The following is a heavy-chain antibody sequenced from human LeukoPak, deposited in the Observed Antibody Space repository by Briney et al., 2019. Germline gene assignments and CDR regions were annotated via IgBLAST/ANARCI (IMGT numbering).Heavy chain of an antibody. CDR2: IYHSGST. CDR3: ARDKGAAAGIPTGWFDP. V-gene: IGHV4-38-2*02. CDR1: GYSISSGYY. J-gene: IGHJ5*02. Sequence: SETLSLTCTVSGYSISSGYYWGWIRPPPGKGLEWIGSIYHSGSTYYNPSLKSRVTISVDTSKNQFSLKLSSVTAADTAVYYCARDKGAAAGIPTGWFDPWGQGTLVTVSS. D-gene: IGHD6-13*01.